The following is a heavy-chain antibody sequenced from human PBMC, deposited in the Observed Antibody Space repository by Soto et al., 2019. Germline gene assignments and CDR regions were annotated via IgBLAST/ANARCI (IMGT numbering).Heavy chain of an antibody. D-gene: IGHD1-1*01. CDR3: ARDVDAGVEV. J-gene: IGHJ6*02. CDR2: MSPNSGAT. Sequence: QVQMVQSGAEVTKPGASVKVSCKASGYTFTSYDINWVRQATGQGLEWIGWMSPNSGATGNAQKFQGRVTMTRDTSIITSFMELCYLRSEDTAIYSCARDVDAGVEVGGQGSTITFS. CDR1: GYTFTSYD. V-gene: IGHV1-8*01.